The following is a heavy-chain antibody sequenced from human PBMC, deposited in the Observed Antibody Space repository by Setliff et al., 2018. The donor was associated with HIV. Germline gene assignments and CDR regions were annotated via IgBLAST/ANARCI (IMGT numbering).Heavy chain of an antibody. CDR2: IYYTGTT. CDR1: GASISSGGYY. D-gene: IGHD2-15*01. CDR3: ARLGTRTVAADADFDS. J-gene: IGHJ4*02. V-gene: IGHV4-31*03. Sequence: PSETLSLTCTVSGASISSGGYYWSWIRQHPVKGLEWIGYIYYTGTTFYNPSLKSRLIISLDTPKNQFSLRLTSVTAADTAVYYCARLGTRTVAADADFDSWGQGALVTVSS.